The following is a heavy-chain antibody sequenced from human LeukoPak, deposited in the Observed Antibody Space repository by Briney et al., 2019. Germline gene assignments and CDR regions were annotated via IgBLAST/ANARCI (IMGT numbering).Heavy chain of an antibody. J-gene: IGHJ6*04. CDR3: AELGITMIGGV. CDR2: ISSSGSTI. V-gene: IGHV3-48*04. Sequence: GRSLRLSCAASGLTFSSYWMSWVRQAPGKGLEWVSYISSSGSTIYYADSVKGRFTISRDNAKNSLYLQMNSLRAEDTAVYYCAELGITMIGGVWGKGTTVTISS. D-gene: IGHD3-10*02. CDR1: GLTFSSYW.